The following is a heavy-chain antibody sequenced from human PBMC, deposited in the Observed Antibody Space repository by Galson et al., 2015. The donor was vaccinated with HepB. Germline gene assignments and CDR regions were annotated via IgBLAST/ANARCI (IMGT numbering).Heavy chain of an antibody. CDR2: IDWDGDT. J-gene: IGHJ4*02. CDR1: GFSLSTSGVG. Sequence: PALVKPTQTLTLTCTFSGFSLSTSGVGAGWIRQPPGKALEWLACIDWDGDTFYSTSLKTRLTISKDTSKNQVVLTMTNMDPVDTATYYCARLTVSGSYYFNYWGQGTLVTVSS. D-gene: IGHD1-26*01. V-gene: IGHV2-70*04. CDR3: ARLTVSGSYYFNY.